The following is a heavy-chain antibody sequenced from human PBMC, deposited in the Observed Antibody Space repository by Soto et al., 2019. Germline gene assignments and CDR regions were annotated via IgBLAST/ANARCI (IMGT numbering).Heavy chain of an antibody. J-gene: IGHJ4*02. D-gene: IGHD7-27*01. Sequence: QVQLQESGPGLVKPSQTLSLTCIVSGGSISNVNDCWSWIRQRPDKGLEWIGHIYSGGSIYNNPSRTXRXTXSXXTSQIQSPLPLSSARAADTPLSYCPRGPSGDKVAYWGQGTLFTVSA. V-gene: IGHV4-30-4*01. CDR3: PRGPSGDKVAY. CDR1: GGSISNVNDC. CDR2: IYSGGSI.